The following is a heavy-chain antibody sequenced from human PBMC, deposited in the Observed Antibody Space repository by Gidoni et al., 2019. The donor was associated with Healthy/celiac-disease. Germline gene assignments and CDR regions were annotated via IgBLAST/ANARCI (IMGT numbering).Heavy chain of an antibody. CDR2: INPSGGST. V-gene: IGHV1-46*01. Sequence: QVQLVQSGAEVKKPGASVKVSCKASGDTFTSYYRPWVRQAPGQGLEWMGVINPSGGSTTYAQNFQGRVTMTRDTSTSTVYTELSSLRSEDTAVYYCARESHGDYGKRPETQANYYFDYWGQGTLVTVSS. CDR1: GDTFTSYY. D-gene: IGHD4-17*01. J-gene: IGHJ4*02. CDR3: ARESHGDYGKRPETQANYYFDY.